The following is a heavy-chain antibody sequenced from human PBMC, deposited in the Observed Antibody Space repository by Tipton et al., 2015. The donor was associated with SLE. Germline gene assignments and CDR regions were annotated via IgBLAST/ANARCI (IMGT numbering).Heavy chain of an antibody. CDR2: IYHNGGT. D-gene: IGHD6-19*01. Sequence: TLSLTCAVSGGSISSRNWWGWVRQPPGKGLEWIAEIYHNGGTNYNPSLRSRVTISVDTSKNQFSLKLSSVTAADTAVYYCARARWYSSGSAMGDAFDIWGQGTMVTVSS. J-gene: IGHJ3*02. CDR1: GGSISSRNW. V-gene: IGHV4-4*02. CDR3: ARARWYSSGSAMGDAFDI.